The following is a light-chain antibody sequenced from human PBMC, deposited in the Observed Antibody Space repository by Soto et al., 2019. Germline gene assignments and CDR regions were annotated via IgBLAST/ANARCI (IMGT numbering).Light chain of an antibody. CDR3: SSYTSSSTRV. CDR2: DVS. CDR1: SSDVSDYNY. V-gene: IGLV2-14*01. Sequence: QPVLTQPASVSGSPGQSITISCTGTSSDVSDYNYVSWYQQHPGKAPKLMIYDVSNRPSGVSNRFSGSKSGNTASLTISGLQAEDEADYYCSSYTSSSTRVFGTGTKVTVL. J-gene: IGLJ1*01.